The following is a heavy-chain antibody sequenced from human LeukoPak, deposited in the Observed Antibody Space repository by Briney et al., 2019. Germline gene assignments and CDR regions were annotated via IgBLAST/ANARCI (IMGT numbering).Heavy chain of an antibody. J-gene: IGHJ5*02. Sequence: EASVKVSCKASGGTFSSYAISWVRQAPGQGLEWMGRIIPILGIANYAQKFQGRVTITADKSTSTAYMELSSLRSEDTAVYYCAREGGVAAAGNWFDPWGQGTLATVSS. V-gene: IGHV1-69*04. CDR3: AREGGVAAAGNWFDP. CDR1: GGTFSSYA. CDR2: IIPILGIA. D-gene: IGHD6-13*01.